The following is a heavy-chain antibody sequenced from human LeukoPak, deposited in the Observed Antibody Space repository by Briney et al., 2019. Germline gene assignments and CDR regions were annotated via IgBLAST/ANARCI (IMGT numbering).Heavy chain of an antibody. CDR2: ICWNSGSI. D-gene: IGHD3-22*01. CDR1: GFTFDDYA. J-gene: IGHJ4*02. CDR3: AKDMMPHYYDSSGYSY. Sequence: GRSLRLSCAPSGFTFDDYAMHWVRQAPGKGLEWVSGICWNSGSIDYADSVKGRFTISRDNAKNSLYLQMNSLRAEDTALYYCAKDMMPHYYDSSGYSYWGQGTLVTVSS. V-gene: IGHV3-9*01.